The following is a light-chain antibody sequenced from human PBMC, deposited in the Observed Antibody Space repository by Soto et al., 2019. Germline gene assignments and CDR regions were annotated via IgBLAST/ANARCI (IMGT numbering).Light chain of an antibody. CDR1: QGISSY. J-gene: IGKJ5*01. Sequence: DIQLIQSPSFLSASVGDRVTITCRASQGISSYLAWYQQKLGKAPYLLIYAASTLQSGVPSRFSGSGSGTEFTLTISSLQPEDFGTYYCQQLSSYPITFGQGTRLEIK. V-gene: IGKV1-9*01. CDR2: AAS. CDR3: QQLSSYPIT.